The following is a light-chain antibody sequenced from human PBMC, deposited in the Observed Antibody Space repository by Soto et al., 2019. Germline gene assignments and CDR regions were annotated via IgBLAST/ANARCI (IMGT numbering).Light chain of an antibody. CDR1: QSISSW. V-gene: IGKV1-5*01. Sequence: DIQMTQSPSTLSASVGDRVTITCRASQSISSWLAWYQQKPGKAPKLLIYDASSLESGVPSRFSGSGSGTEFTLTIISLQPDDFASYYCQQYKSYSVTFGQGTKVEIK. CDR2: DAS. J-gene: IGKJ1*01. CDR3: QQYKSYSVT.